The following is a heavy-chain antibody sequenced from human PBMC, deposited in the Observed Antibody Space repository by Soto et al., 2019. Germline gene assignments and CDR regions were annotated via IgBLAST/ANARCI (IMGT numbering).Heavy chain of an antibody. CDR2: INSDGRNT. CDR3: AKEGTKYGSGSYTDY. Sequence: GGSLRLSCAASGFIFSSYWMHWVRQAPGKGPVWVARINSDGRNTKYADSVKGRFTISRDNAKNTLYLQMNSLRAEDTAVYYCAKEGTKYGSGSYTDYWGQGTLVTVSS. CDR1: GFIFSSYW. J-gene: IGHJ4*02. D-gene: IGHD3-10*01. V-gene: IGHV3-74*03.